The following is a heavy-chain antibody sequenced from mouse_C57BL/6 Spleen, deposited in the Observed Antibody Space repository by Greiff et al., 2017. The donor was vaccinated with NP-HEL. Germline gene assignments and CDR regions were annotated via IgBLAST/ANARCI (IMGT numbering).Heavy chain of an antibody. V-gene: IGHV1-4*01. J-gene: IGHJ2*01. Sequence: VQLQQSGAELARPGASVKMSCKASGYTFTSYTMHWVKQRPGQGLEWIGYINPSSGYTKYNQKFKDKATLTADKSSSTAYMQLSSLTSEDSAVYYCARSSTGTGDFDYWGQGTTLTVSS. CDR1: GYTFTSYT. CDR3: ARSSTGTGDFDY. CDR2: INPSSGYT. D-gene: IGHD4-1*02.